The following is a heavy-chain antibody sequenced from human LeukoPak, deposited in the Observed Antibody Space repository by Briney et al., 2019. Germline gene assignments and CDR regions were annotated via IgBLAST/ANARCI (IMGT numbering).Heavy chain of an antibody. CDR1: GFTFKTYG. Sequence: PGGSLRLSCEASGFTFKTYGMHWVRQAPGKGLEWLAVISYDERNKYYGDSVKGRFTISRDNSKNTLYLQMSSLRPEDTAVYYCVNGAVYCTSPKYPTGSAPSCFAHWGQGTLVTVSS. CDR2: ISYDERNK. J-gene: IGHJ4*02. CDR3: VNGAVYCTSPKYPTGSAPSCFAH. D-gene: IGHD2-2*01. V-gene: IGHV3-30*18.